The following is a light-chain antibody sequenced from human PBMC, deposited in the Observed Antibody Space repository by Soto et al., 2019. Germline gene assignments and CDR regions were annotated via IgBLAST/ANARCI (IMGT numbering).Light chain of an antibody. J-gene: IGLJ7*01. V-gene: IGLV2-14*03. CDR1: SSDIGGYKY. Sequence: ALTQPASVSGSPGQSITISCTGTSSDIGGYKYVSWYQQHPGKVPKLLIYDGNNRPSGVSDRFSGSKSGNTASLTISGLQAEDEAEYYCCSYTSSTSLIFGGGTQLTVL. CDR2: DGN. CDR3: CSYTSSTSLI.